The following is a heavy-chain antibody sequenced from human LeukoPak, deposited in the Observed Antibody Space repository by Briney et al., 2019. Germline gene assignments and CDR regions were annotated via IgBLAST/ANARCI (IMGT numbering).Heavy chain of an antibody. J-gene: IGHJ3*02. V-gene: IGHV4-59*01. CDR2: IYYSGST. CDR3: ARVATGRDAFDI. CDR1: GGSISNYY. Sequence: PSETLSLTCTVSGGSISNYYWSWIRQPAGKGLEWIGYIYYSGSTNYNPSLKSRVTISVDTSKNQFSLKLSSVTAADTAVYCARVATGRDAFDIWGQGTMVTVSS.